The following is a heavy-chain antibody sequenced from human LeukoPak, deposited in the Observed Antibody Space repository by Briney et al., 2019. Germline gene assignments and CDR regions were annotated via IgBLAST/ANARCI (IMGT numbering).Heavy chain of an antibody. CDR1: GGSFSGYY. CDR2: INHSGST. CDR3: ARGGGGRVPYDSSGYYPRYSHP. V-gene: IGHV4-34*01. J-gene: IGHJ1*01. Sequence: SETLSLTCAVYGGSFSGYYWSWIRQPPGKGLEWIGEINHSGSTNYNPSLKSRVTISVDTSKNQFSLKLSSVTAADTAVYYCARGGGGRVPYDSSGYYPRYSHPGGQATLVTVP. D-gene: IGHD3-22*01.